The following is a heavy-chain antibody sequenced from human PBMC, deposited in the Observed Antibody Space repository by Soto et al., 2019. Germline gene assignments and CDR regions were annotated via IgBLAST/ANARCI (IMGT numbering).Heavy chain of an antibody. D-gene: IGHD2-8*02. Sequence: ASVKVSCKASGYTFTSYGISWVRQAPGQGLEWMGWISAYNGNTNYAQKLQGRVTMTTDTSTSTAYMELSSLRSDDTAVYYCARDYVPSDIVLTRYYSSYGMDVWGQGTTVTVSS. CDR3: ARDYVPSDIVLTRYYSSYGMDV. V-gene: IGHV1-18*01. CDR1: GYTFTSYG. CDR2: ISAYNGNT. J-gene: IGHJ6*02.